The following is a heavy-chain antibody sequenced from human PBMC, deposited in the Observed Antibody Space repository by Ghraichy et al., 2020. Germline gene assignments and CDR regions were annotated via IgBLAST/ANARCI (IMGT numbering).Heavy chain of an antibody. J-gene: IGHJ4*02. Sequence: ETLSLTCAASGFTFSSYWMSWVRQAPGKGPEWVANIKQDGTEKSYVDSVKGRFTISRDNAKNSLYLQMNSLRAEDTAVYYCARGYGGNSAYWGQGTLVNVSA. CDR1: GFTFSSYW. D-gene: IGHD4-23*01. CDR2: IKQDGTEK. V-gene: IGHV3-7*01. CDR3: ARGYGGNSAY.